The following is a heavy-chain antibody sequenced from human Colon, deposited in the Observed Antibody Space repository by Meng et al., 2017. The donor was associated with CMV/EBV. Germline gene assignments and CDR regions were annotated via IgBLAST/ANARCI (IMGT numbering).Heavy chain of an antibody. CDR1: GYTFSKSY. D-gene: IGHD6-13*01. J-gene: IGHJ4*01. Sequence: QVQRVQSGAEVRKPGASVRVSCKASGYTFSKSYIYWVRQAPGQGPEWMGIINPTGDSTTLAQKFQGRVTVTRDTSTNTVYMELSSLRSDDTAVYYCASQAATHTYFDFWGHGTLVTVSS. CDR2: INPTGDST. CDR3: ASQAATHTYFDF. V-gene: IGHV1-46*01.